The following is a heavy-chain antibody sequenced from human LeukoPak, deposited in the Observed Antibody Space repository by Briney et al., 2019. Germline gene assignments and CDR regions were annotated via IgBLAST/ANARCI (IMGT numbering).Heavy chain of an antibody. Sequence: PGGSLRLSCAASGFTLSSYWMHWVRQAPGKGLVWVSRINSDGSSTSYADSVKGRFTISRDNAKNTLYLQMNSLRAEDTAVYYCARDPVRYFDWLGAYGMDVWGQGTTVTVSS. CDR3: ARDPVRYFDWLGAYGMDV. CDR1: GFTLSSYW. CDR2: INSDGSST. D-gene: IGHD3-9*01. V-gene: IGHV3-74*01. J-gene: IGHJ6*02.